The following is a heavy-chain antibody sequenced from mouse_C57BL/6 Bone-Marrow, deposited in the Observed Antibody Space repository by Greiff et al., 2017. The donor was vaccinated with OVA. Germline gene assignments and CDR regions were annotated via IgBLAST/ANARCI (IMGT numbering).Heavy chain of an antibody. CDR1: GYTFTSYW. Sequence: VKLQQPGAELVRPGSSVKLSCKASGYTFTSYWMDWVKQRPGQGLEWIGNIYPSDSETHYNQKFKDKATLTVDKSSSTAYMQLSSLTSEDSAVYYCANMVTTRAYWGQGTLVTVSA. CDR3: ANMVTTRAY. D-gene: IGHD2-2*01. J-gene: IGHJ3*01. V-gene: IGHV1-61*01. CDR2: IYPSDSET.